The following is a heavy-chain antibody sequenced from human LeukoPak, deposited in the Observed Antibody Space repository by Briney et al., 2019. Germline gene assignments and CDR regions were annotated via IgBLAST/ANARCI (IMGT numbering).Heavy chain of an antibody. Sequence: GASVKVSCKASGGTFSSYAISWVRQAPGQGLEWMGRIIPILGIANYAQKFQGRVTMTTDTSTSTAYMELRSLRSDDTAVYYCARLEIAAAGTGDYWGQGTLVTVSS. D-gene: IGHD6-13*01. J-gene: IGHJ4*02. V-gene: IGHV1-69*04. CDR2: IIPILGIA. CDR3: ARLEIAAAGTGDY. CDR1: GGTFSSYA.